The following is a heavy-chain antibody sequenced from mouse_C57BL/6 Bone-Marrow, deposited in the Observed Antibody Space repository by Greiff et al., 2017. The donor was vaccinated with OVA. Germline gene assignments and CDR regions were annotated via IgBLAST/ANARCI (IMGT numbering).Heavy chain of an antibody. D-gene: IGHD1-1*01. Sequence: VQLQQSGAELVRPGSSVKMSCKTSGYTFTSYGINWVKQRPGQGLEWIGYIYLGNGYTEYNEKFKGKATLTSDTSSSTAYMQLSSLTSEDSAIYVCANHGSSYYYAMDYWGQGTSVTVSS. V-gene: IGHV1-58*01. CDR3: ANHGSSYYYAMDY. CDR1: GYTFTSYG. CDR2: IYLGNGYT. J-gene: IGHJ4*01.